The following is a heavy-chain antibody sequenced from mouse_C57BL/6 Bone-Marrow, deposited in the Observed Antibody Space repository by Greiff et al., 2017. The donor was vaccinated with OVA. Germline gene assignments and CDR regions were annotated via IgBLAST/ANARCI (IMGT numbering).Heavy chain of an antibody. J-gene: IGHJ2*01. D-gene: IGHD2-4*01. Sequence: QVHVKQSGAELARPGASVKLSCKASGYTFTSYGISWVKQSTGQGLEWIGEIYPRSGNTYYNEKFKGKATLTADKSSSTAYMELRSLTSEDSAVYFCARGGLPYFDYWGQGTTLTVSS. CDR2: IYPRSGNT. V-gene: IGHV1-81*01. CDR1: GYTFTSYG. CDR3: ARGGLPYFDY.